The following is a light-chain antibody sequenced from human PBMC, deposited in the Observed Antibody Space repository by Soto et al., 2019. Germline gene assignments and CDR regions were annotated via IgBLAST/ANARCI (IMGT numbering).Light chain of an antibody. J-gene: IGKJ1*01. Sequence: EIVMTQSPATLSVSPGAGGPLSCRASQSISRNLAWYQQKPGQAPRLLIYGTSTRATGIPARFSGSGSGTEFTLTISSLQSEDFAVYYCQQYDNWPWTFGQGTKVDIK. CDR2: GTS. CDR1: QSISRN. CDR3: QQYDNWPWT. V-gene: IGKV3-15*01.